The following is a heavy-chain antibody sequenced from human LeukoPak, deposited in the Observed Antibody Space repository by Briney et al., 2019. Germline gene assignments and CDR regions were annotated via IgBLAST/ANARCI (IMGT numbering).Heavy chain of an antibody. CDR1: GFTFSSYS. CDR2: INHSGST. D-gene: IGHD6-6*01. Sequence: KPGGSLRLSCAASGFTFSSYSMNWIRQPPGKGLEWIGEINHSGSTNYNPSLKSRVTISVDTSKNQFSLKLSSVTAADTAVYYCASLDRIAAPPRVWGQGTLVTVSS. V-gene: IGHV4-34*01. J-gene: IGHJ4*02. CDR3: ASLDRIAAPPRV.